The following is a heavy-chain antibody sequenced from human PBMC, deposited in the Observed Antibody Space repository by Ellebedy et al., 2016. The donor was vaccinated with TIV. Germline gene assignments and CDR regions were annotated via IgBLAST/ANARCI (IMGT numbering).Heavy chain of an antibody. V-gene: IGHV6-1*01. CDR2: AYYRSTWIY. J-gene: IGHJ6*02. D-gene: IGHD4/OR15-4a*01. Sequence: SQTLSLTCAISGDSVSNTYATWNWIRQSPSRGLEWPGRAYYRSTWIYDYALSVKGRITINPDTSNNQLSLHLNSVTPEDTDVYYCAKDPAWCNSWADVWGQGTTVTVSS. CDR3: AKDPAWCNSWADV. CDR1: GDSVSNTYAT.